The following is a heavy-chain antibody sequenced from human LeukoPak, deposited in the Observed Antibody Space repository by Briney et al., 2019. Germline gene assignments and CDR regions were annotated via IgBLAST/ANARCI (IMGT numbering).Heavy chain of an antibody. V-gene: IGHV3-23*01. CDR1: GFTFSSYA. CDR3: AKDLTPFILGATSVDY. D-gene: IGHD1-26*01. J-gene: IGHJ4*02. CDR2: ISGSGGST. Sequence: GGSLRLSCAASGFTFSSYAMSWVRQAPGKGLEWVSAISGSGGSTYYADSVKGRFTISRDNSKNTLYLQMNSLRAEDTAVYYCAKDLTPFILGATSVDYWGQGTLVTVSS.